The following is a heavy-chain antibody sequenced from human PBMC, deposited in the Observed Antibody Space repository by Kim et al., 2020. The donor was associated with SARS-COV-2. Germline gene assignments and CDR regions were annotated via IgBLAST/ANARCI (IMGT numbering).Heavy chain of an antibody. Sequence: GGSLRLSCAASGFTFSDYYMSWIRQAPGKGLEWVSYISSSGSTIYYADSVKGRFTISRDNAKNSLYLQMNSLRAEDTAVYYCARDLRVARRGYYDSSPDYWGQGTLVTVSS. CDR1: GFTFSDYY. CDR2: ISSSGSTI. D-gene: IGHD3-22*01. V-gene: IGHV3-11*01. CDR3: ARDLRVARRGYYDSSPDY. J-gene: IGHJ4*02.